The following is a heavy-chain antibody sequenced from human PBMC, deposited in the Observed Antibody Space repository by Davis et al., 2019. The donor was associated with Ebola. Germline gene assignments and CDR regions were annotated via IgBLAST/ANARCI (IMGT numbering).Heavy chain of an antibody. V-gene: IGHV6-1*01. D-gene: IGHD2-15*01. Sequence: PSETLSLTCAISGDSVSSGGWNWIRQSPSRGLEWLGRTYYNSKWYKDYAVSLKSRITFNPDTSKNQFSLQLNSVTPEDTALYYCARGWLRSGLDSWGQGTLVTVPS. CDR1: GDSVSSGG. CDR3: ARGWLRSGLDS. J-gene: IGHJ4*02. CDR2: TYYNSKWYK.